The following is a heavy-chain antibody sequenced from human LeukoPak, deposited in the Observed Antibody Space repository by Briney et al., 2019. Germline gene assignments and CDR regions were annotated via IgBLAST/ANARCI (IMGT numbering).Heavy chain of an antibody. V-gene: IGHV1-8*03. Sequence: VASVKVSCKASGYTLTSYDINWVRQATGQGLEWMGWMNPNGGNTGYAQKFQGRVTITRNTSISTAYMELSSLRSEDTAVYYCARGQSVVLAPYYYYYYYYMDVWGKGTTVTVSS. CDR2: MNPNGGNT. D-gene: IGHD4-23*01. CDR3: ARGQSVVLAPYYYYYYYYMDV. J-gene: IGHJ6*03. CDR1: GYTLTSYD.